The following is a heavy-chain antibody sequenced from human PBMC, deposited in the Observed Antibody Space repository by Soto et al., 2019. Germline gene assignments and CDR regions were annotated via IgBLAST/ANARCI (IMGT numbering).Heavy chain of an antibody. CDR3: ARDILADRQGGLYYYYGMDV. CDR2: ISSSSSYI. Sequence: PWGSLRLSCAASGFTFSSYSMNWVRQAPGKGLEWVSSISSSSSYIYYADSVKGRFTISRDNAKNSLYLQMNSLRAEDTAVYYCARDILADRQGGLYYYYGMDVWGQGTTVTVSS. V-gene: IGHV3-21*01. CDR1: GFTFSSYS. D-gene: IGHD6-6*01. J-gene: IGHJ6*02.